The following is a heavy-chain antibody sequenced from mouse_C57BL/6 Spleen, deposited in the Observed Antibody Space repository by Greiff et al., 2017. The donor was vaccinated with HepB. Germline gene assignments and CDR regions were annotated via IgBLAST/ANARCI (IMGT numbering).Heavy chain of an antibody. J-gene: IGHJ4*01. CDR1: GYTFTSYW. CDR2: IDPSDSYT. V-gene: IGHV1-69*01. CDR3: ARRGLYYGNPYAMDY. D-gene: IGHD2-1*01. Sequence: VQLQQSGAELARPGASVKLSCKASGYTFTSYWMHWVKQRPGQGLEWIGEIDPSDSYTNYNQKFKGKSTLTVDKSSSTAYMQLSSLTSEDSAVYYCARRGLYYGNPYAMDYWGQGTSVTVSS.